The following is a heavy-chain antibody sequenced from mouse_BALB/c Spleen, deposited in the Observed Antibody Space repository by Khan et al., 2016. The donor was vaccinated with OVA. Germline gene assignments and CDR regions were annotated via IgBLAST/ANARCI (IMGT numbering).Heavy chain of an antibody. Sequence: QIQLVQSGPELKKPGETVKISCKASGYTFTDYSLHWVKQAPGKGLKWMGWINTETGEPTYADDFRGRFAFSLETSASTAYLQINNLRNEDTAIYFCAKGYWYSDVWGAGTTVTVSS. V-gene: IGHV9-2-1*01. CDR1: GYTFTDYS. CDR2: INTETGEP. CDR3: AKGYWYSDV. J-gene: IGHJ1*01.